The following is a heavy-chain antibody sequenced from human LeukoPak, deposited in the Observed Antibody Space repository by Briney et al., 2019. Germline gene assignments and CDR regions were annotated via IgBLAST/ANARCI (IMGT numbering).Heavy chain of an antibody. CDR3: ARGYDLPGGY. V-gene: IGHV1-46*01. Sequence: ASVKVSCKASGYPFSNYYIHWVRQAPGQTFEWMGIINPSGGSTSYPQVFHGRVTMTSDTSTSTVYMELSSLRSEDTAVYYCARGYDLPGGYWGRGSLVIVSS. J-gene: IGHJ4*02. CDR2: INPSGGST. CDR1: GYPFSNYY. D-gene: IGHD3-3*01.